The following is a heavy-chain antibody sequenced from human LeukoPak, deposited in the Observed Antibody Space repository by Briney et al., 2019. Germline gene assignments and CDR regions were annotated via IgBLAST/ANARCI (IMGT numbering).Heavy chain of an antibody. CDR1: GFTFSSYA. CDR3: ARARILAYCGGDCSSYYFDY. V-gene: IGHV3-74*01. D-gene: IGHD2-21*01. Sequence: QTGGSLRLSCAASGFTFSSYAMSWVRQAPGKGLVWVSRINSDGSSTSYADSVKGRFTISRDNAKNTLYLQMNSLRAEDTAVYYCARARILAYCGGDCSSYYFDYWGQGTLVTVSS. J-gene: IGHJ4*02. CDR2: INSDGSST.